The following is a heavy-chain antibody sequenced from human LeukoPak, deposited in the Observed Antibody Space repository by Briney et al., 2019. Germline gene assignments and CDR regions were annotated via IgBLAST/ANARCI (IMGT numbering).Heavy chain of an antibody. CDR1: GFTFSSYA. CDR3: ARRQNSGWLSY. D-gene: IGHD6-19*01. J-gene: IGHJ4*02. CDR2: IWYDGSNK. V-gene: IGHV3-33*08. Sequence: GGSLRLSCAASGFTFSSYAMSWVRQAPGKGLEWVAVIWYDGSNKYYADSVKGRFTISRDNSKNTLYLQMNSLRAEDTAVYYCARRQNSGWLSYWGQGTLVTVSS.